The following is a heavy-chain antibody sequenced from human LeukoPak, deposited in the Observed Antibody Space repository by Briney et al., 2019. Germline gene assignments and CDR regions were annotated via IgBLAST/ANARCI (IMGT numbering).Heavy chain of an antibody. J-gene: IGHJ6*03. CDR1: GYTFTGHY. Sequence: ASVKVSCKASGYTFTGHYMHWVRQAPGQGLEWMGWINPNSGGTNYAQKFQGRVTMTRDTSISTAYMELSRLRSDDTAVYYCAREGSGRLLRRYYYYMDVWGKGTTVTVSS. CDR3: AREGSGRLLRRYYYYMDV. CDR2: INPNSGGT. V-gene: IGHV1-2*02. D-gene: IGHD6-25*01.